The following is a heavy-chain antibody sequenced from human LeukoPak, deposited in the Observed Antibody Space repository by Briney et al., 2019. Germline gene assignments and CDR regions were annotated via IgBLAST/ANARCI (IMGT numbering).Heavy chain of an antibody. D-gene: IGHD4-17*01. Sequence: PSDTLSLTCAVSGYSISTTNWWGWIRQPPGKGLEWLGYIYYSGGTYYNPSLKSRVIMSVDTSKNQFSLDLSFVTAADTAVYYCARSPYRVDDAPVRDYGDYRDWYFDLWGRGTLVTVSA. CDR2: IYYSGGT. J-gene: IGHJ2*01. CDR3: ARSPYRVDDAPVRDYGDYRDWYFDL. V-gene: IGHV4-28*01. CDR1: GYSISTTNW.